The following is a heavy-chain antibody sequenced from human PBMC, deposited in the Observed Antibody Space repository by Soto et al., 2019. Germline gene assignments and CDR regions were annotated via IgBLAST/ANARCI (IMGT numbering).Heavy chain of an antibody. CDR1: GFTFSSYA. CDR2: ISYDGSNK. V-gene: IGHV3-30-3*01. CDR3: ARVGRPPWFAP. J-gene: IGHJ5*02. Sequence: PGGSLRLSCAASGFTFSSYAMHWVRQAPGKGLEWVAVISYDGSNKYYADSVKGRFTISRDNSKNTLYLQMNSLRAEDTAVYYCARVGRPPWFAPWGQGTLVTVSS.